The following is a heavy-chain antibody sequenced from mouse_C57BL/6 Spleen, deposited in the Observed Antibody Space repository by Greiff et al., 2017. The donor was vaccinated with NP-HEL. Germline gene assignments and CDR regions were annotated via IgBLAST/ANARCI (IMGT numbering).Heavy chain of an antibody. D-gene: IGHD2-4*01. V-gene: IGHV3-6*01. CDR2: ISYDGSN. J-gene: IGHJ3*01. CDR1: GYSITSGYY. Sequence: ESGPGLVKPSQSLSLTCSVTGYSITSGYYWNWIRQFPGNKLEWMGYISYDGSNNYNPSLKNRISITRDTSKNQFFLKLNSVTTEDTATYYCARDHYDYDLFAYWGQGTLVTVSA. CDR3: ARDHYDYDLFAY.